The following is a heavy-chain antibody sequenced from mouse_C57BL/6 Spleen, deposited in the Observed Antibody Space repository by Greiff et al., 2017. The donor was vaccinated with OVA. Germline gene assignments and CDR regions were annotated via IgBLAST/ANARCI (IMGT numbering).Heavy chain of an antibody. CDR3: TTVTKFAD. J-gene: IGHJ3*01. CDR1: GFNFKDDY. CDR2: IDPENGDT. Sequence: VQLQQSGAELVRPGASVKLSCTASGFNFKDDYMHWVKQRPEQGLEWIGWIDPENGDTEYASKFQGKATITADTSSNTAYLQLSSLTSEDTAVYYCTTVTKFADWGQGTLVTVSA. D-gene: IGHD2-3*01. V-gene: IGHV14-4*01.